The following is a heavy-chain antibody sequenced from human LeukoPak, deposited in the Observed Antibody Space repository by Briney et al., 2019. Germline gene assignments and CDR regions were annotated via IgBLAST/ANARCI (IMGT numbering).Heavy chain of an antibody. J-gene: IGHJ5*02. V-gene: IGHV3-23*01. Sequence: GGSLRLSCAASGFTFSSDAMSWVRQAPGRGLEWVSAISGSGGSTYYADSVKGRFTISRDNAKNTLYLQMNSLRAEDTAVYYCARVGLPTTKAGFAPWGQGTLVTASS. CDR2: ISGSGGST. CDR1: GFTFSSDA. CDR3: ARVGLPTTKAGFAP. D-gene: IGHD2-2*01.